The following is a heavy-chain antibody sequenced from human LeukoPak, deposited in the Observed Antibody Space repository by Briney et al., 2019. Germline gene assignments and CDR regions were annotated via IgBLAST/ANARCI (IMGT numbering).Heavy chain of an antibody. CDR3: ARDLYDGVAHD. D-gene: IGHD5/OR15-5a*01. J-gene: IGHJ4*02. V-gene: IGHV3-33*01. CDR2: IWYDGSNK. CDR1: GFMFSTYG. Sequence: GRSLRLSCTVSGFMFSTYGMHWVRQAPGKGLEGVAVIWYDGSNKYHADSAKGRFTISRDNSKNILYLQMKSLRVEDTALYYCARDLYDGVAHDWGQGTLVTVSS.